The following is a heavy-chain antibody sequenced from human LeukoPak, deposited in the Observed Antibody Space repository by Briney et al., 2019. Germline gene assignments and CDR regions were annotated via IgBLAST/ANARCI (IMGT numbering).Heavy chain of an antibody. D-gene: IGHD2-15*01. CDR3: ARDLYCSGGSCTPNWFDP. V-gene: IGHV3-48*04. J-gene: IGHJ5*02. CDR2: ISSSSSTI. CDR1: GFTVSSNY. Sequence: GGSLRLSCAASGFTVSSNYMSWVRQAPGKGLEWVSYISSSSSTIYYADSVKGRFTISRDNAKNSLYLQMNSLRAEDTAVYYCARDLYCSGGSCTPNWFDPWGQGTLVTVSS.